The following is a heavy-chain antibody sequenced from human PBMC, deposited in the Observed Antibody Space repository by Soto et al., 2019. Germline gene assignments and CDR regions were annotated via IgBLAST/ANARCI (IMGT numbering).Heavy chain of an antibody. CDR3: ATGIGGYYGMDV. CDR1: GFTFSSYC. Sequence: EVQLVESGGGLVQPGWSLRLSCAASGFTFSSYCMHWVRQTPGKARVWVSRIKGDETGTDYADSVKGRFTISRANGENTVYLEMNTLRAEDLAVYYCATGIGGYYGMDVWGQRTTVTFSS. D-gene: IGHD1-26*01. CDR2: IKGDETGT. V-gene: IGHV3-74*01. J-gene: IGHJ6*02.